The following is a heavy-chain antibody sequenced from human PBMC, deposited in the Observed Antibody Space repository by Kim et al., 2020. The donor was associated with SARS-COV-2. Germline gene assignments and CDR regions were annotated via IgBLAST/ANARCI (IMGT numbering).Heavy chain of an antibody. Sequence: GGSLRLSCAVSGFSFSGSWMAWVRQAPGRGLEFVANIDPDGSLKYYVGSVRGRFSISRDNAKNSLYLQMNSLRVEDTAIYFCATDLNWSVDWGQGTMVT. CDR2: IDPDGSLK. CDR1: GFSFSGSW. J-gene: IGHJ4*02. V-gene: IGHV3-7*04. CDR3: ATDLNWSVD. D-gene: IGHD1-20*01.